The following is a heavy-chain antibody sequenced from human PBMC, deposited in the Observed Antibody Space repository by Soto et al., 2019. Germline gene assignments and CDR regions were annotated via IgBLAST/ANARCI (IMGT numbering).Heavy chain of an antibody. CDR1: GYAFTSYY. CDR2: INPSGGST. Sequence: ASVKVSCKASGYAFTSYYMHWVRQAPGQGLEWMGIINPSGGSTSYAQKSQGRVTMTRDTSTSTVYMELSSMRSEDTAVYYYNGSFYYYSTGPYTNKVKNAFDIWGQGKMVTFSS. V-gene: IGHV1-46*01. CDR3: NGSFYYYSTGPYTNKVKNAFDI. D-gene: IGHD3-22*01. J-gene: IGHJ3*02.